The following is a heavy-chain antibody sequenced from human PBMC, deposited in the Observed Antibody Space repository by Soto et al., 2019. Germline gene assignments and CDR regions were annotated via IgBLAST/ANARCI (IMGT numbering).Heavy chain of an antibody. D-gene: IGHD2-2*01. J-gene: IGHJ6*02. CDR3: ARDPVTVVPAAIYYGMDV. V-gene: IGHV3-21*01. Sequence: GGSLRLSCAASGFTFSSYSMNWVRQAPGKGLEWVSSISSSSSYIYYADSVKGGFTISRDNAKNSLYLQMNSLRAEDTAVYYCARDPVTVVPAAIYYGMDVWGQGTTVTVSS. CDR1: GFTFSSYS. CDR2: ISSSSSYI.